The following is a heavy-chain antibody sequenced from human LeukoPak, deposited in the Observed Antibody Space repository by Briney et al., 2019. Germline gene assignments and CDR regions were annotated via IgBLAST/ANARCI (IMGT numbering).Heavy chain of an antibody. V-gene: IGHV3-23*01. CDR3: AKEYYYDSSGSYRAGDAFDI. D-gene: IGHD3-22*01. CDR1: GLTFSTYA. Sequence: GGSLRLSCAASGLTFSTYAMSWVRQAPGKGLEWVSTISGGGGSTYYADSAKGRFTISRDNSKNTLYLQMNSLRAEDTAIYYCAKEYYYDSSGSYRAGDAFDIWGQGTMVTVSS. CDR2: ISGGGGST. J-gene: IGHJ3*02.